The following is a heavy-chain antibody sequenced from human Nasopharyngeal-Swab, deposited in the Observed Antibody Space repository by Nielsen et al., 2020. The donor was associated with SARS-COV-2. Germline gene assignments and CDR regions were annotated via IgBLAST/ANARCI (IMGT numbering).Heavy chain of an antibody. J-gene: IGHJ3*01. Sequence: VRQAPGKGLEWVSLISGDGDSASYRDSVKGRFTISRENNKNSLYLQMNSLTVEDTALYYCAKPFWSGYYSGDSFGFWGQGTMVTVSS. CDR3: AKPFWSGYYSGDSFGF. V-gene: IGHV3-43*02. CDR2: ISGDGDSA. D-gene: IGHD3-3*01.